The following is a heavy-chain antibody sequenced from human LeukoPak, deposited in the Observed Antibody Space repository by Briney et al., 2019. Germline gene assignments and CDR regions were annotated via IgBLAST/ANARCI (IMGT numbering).Heavy chain of an antibody. D-gene: IGHD2-15*01. CDR2: INSDGSST. CDR1: GFTFSSYW. Sequence: GGSLRLSCAASGFTFSSYWMHWVRQAPGKGLVWVSRINSDGSSTSYADSVKGRFTISRDNAKNTLYLQMNSLRAEDTAVYYCARGYCRGGSCYSGDAFDIWGQGTMVTVSS. V-gene: IGHV3-74*01. CDR3: ARGYCRGGSCYSGDAFDI. J-gene: IGHJ3*02.